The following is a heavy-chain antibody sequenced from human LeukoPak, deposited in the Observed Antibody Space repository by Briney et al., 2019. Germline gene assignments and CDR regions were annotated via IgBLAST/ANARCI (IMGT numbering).Heavy chain of an antibody. V-gene: IGHV3-23*01. J-gene: IGHJ4*02. CDR1: GFAFSSYA. CDR2: ISGSGDST. CDR3: ARRSWYGGNRRDFDY. D-gene: IGHD4-23*01. Sequence: GGSLRLSCAASGFAFSSYAMSWVRQAPGKGLEWVSAISGSGDSTYYADSVKGRFTISRDNSKNTLYLQMNSLRAEDTAVYYCARRSWYGGNRRDFDYWGQGTLVTVSS.